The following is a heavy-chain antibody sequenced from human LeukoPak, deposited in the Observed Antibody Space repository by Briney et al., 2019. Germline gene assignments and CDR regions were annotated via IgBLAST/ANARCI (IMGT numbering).Heavy chain of an antibody. V-gene: IGHV3-30*02. J-gene: IGHJ6*03. CDR2: IRYDGSNK. D-gene: IGHD6-6*01. CDR3: AKDSEYSSSSGYYMDV. CDR1: GFTFSSYG. Sequence: GGSLRLSCAASGFTFSSYGMHWVHQAPGKGLEWVAFIRYDGSNKYYADSVKGRFTISRDNSKNTLYLQMNSLRAEDTAVYYCAKDSEYSSSSGYYMDVWGKGTTVTVSS.